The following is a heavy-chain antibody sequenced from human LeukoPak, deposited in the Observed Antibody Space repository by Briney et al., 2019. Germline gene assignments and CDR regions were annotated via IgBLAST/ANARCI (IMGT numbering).Heavy chain of an antibody. V-gene: IGHV4-59*01. D-gene: IGHD4-23*01. CDR2: IYYSGST. CDR3: ATDGTTLDYYYGMDV. J-gene: IGHJ6*02. CDR1: GGSISSYY. Sequence: PSETLSLTCTVSGGSISSYYWSWIRQPPGKGLEWIGYIYYSGSTNYNPSLKSRVTISVDTSKNQFSLKLSSVTAADTAVYYCATDGTTLDYYYGMDVWGQGTTVTVSS.